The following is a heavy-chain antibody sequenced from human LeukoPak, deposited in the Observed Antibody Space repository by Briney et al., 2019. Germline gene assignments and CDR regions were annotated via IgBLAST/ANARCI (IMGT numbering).Heavy chain of an antibody. V-gene: IGHV1-18*01. CDR3: VKAALGVRKLYYFDY. CDR1: GYTFTSYG. D-gene: IGHD3-16*01. J-gene: IGHJ4*02. CDR2: ISAYNGNT. Sequence: ASVKVSCKTSGYTFTSYGISWVRQAPGQGLEWMGWISAYNGNTNYAQKLQGRVTMTTDTSTSTAYMELRSLRSDDTAVYYCVKAALGVRKLYYFDYWGQGTLVTVSS.